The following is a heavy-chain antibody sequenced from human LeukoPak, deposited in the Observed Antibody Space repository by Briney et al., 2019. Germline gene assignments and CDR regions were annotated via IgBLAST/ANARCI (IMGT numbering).Heavy chain of an antibody. J-gene: IGHJ6*03. D-gene: IGHD5-18*01. CDR1: GFTFSSYG. CDR3: AKGSRPGYSYGPREYYYYMDV. V-gene: IGHV3-23*01. CDR2: NSGSGGST. Sequence: GGTLRLSCAASGFTFSSYGMSWVRQAPGKGLEWVPANSGSGGSTFYADSVKGRFTISRDNSKNTLYLQMNSLRAEDTAVYYCAKGSRPGYSYGPREYYYYMDVWGKGTTVTVSS.